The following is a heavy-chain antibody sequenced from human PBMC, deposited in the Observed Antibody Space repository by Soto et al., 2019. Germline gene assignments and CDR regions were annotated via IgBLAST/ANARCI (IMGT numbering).Heavy chain of an antibody. V-gene: IGHV4-59*08. Sequence: SETLSLTCTVSGGSISSYYWSWIRQPPGKGLEWIGYIYYSGSTNYNPSLKSRVTISVDTSKNQFSLKLSSVTAADTAVYYCATSTFPGPGGVFDIWGKGTMVTVPS. CDR3: ATSTFPGPGGVFDI. CDR2: IYYSGST. D-gene: IGHD2-8*01. J-gene: IGHJ3*02. CDR1: GGSISSYY.